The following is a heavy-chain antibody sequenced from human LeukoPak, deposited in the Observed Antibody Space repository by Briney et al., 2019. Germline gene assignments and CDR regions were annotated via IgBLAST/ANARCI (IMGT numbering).Heavy chain of an antibody. V-gene: IGHV4-34*01. CDR1: GGSFSGYY. CDR2: INHSGST. J-gene: IGHJ5*02. CDR3: ARQWQWLNWFDP. Sequence: SETLSLTCAVYGGSFSGYYWSWIRQPPGKGLEWIGEINHSGSTNYNPSLKSRVTISVDTSKNQFSLKLSPVTAADTAVYYCARQWQWLNWFDPWGQGTLVTVSS. D-gene: IGHD6-19*01.